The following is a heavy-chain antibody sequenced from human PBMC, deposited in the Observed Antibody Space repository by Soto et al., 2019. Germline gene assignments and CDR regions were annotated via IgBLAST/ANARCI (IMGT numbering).Heavy chain of an antibody. D-gene: IGHD4-17*01. Sequence: ASETLSLTCTVSGGSISSSSYYWGWIRQPPGKGLEWIGSIYYSGSTYYNPSLKSRVTISVDTSKNQLSLKLSSVTAADTAVYYCATSITIYGDYVGYFDYWGQGTLVTVSS. CDR2: IYYSGST. CDR3: ATSITIYGDYVGYFDY. CDR1: GGSISSSSYY. J-gene: IGHJ4*02. V-gene: IGHV4-39*01.